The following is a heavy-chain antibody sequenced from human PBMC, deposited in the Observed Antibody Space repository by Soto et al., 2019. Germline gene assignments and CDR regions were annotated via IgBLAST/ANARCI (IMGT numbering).Heavy chain of an antibody. D-gene: IGHD2-8*01. CDR3: AKNGQPPYYYYGMDV. CDR1: GYSFSRYG. J-gene: IGHJ6*02. Sequence: SVKGSCKASGYSFSRYGVSWGRQAQGQGLEWMGWISGYNGDTKYAQKVQGRVTMTIDTSTYTAYMELRSLTSDDTAIYYCAKNGQPPYYYYGMDVWGQGTTVTVS. CDR2: ISGYNGDT. V-gene: IGHV1-18*01.